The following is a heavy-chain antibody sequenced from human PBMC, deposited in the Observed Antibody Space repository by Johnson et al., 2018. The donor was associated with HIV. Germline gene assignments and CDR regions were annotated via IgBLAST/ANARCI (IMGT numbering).Heavy chain of an antibody. CDR1: GFTFSSYW. V-gene: IGHV3-7*01. Sequence: VQLVESGGGVVQPGGSLRLSCAASGFTFSSYWMSWVRQAPGKGLEWVANIKQDGSEKYYVDSVKGRFTISRDNAKNSLYLQMNSLRAEDTAVYYCARDGVVVVPGGWGAFDIWGQGTMVTVSS. J-gene: IGHJ3*02. CDR3: ARDGVVVVPGGWGAFDI. CDR2: IKQDGSEK. D-gene: IGHD2-15*01.